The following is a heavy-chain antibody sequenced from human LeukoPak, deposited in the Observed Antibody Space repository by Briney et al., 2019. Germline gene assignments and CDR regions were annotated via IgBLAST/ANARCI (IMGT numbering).Heavy chain of an antibody. CDR1: GGSISSYY. V-gene: IGHV4-59*08. CDR2: IYYSGST. CDR3: ARLTYYYYGMDV. Sequence: SETLSLTCTVSGGSISSYYWSWIRQPPGRGLEWIGYIYYSGSTIYNPSLKSRVTISVDTSKNQFSLKLSSVTAADTAVYYCARLTYYYYGMDVWGQGTTVTVSS. J-gene: IGHJ6*02.